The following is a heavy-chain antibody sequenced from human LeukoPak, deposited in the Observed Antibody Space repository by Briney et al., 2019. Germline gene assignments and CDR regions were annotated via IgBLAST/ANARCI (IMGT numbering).Heavy chain of an antibody. CDR3: TRVGYIDEGIDY. D-gene: IGHD5-24*01. V-gene: IGHV3-7*04. Sequence: GGSLRLSCVASGFPFSSYSMTWVRQAPGKGLEWVANIKQDGSKESYVDSVKGRFTISRDNAKNSLYLQMNSLRAEDTAIYYCTRVGYIDEGIDYWGQGTLVTVSS. CDR1: GFPFSSYS. CDR2: IKQDGSKE. J-gene: IGHJ4*02.